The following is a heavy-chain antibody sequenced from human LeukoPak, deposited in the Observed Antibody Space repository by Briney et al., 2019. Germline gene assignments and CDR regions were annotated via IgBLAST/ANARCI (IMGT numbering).Heavy chain of an antibody. Sequence: PGGSLRLSCAASGFTFSSYAMSWVRQAPGKGLEWVSAISGSGGSTYYADSVKGRFTISRDNSKNTLYLQMNSLRAEDTAVYYCAKWTGGDNRYYYYYMDVWGKGTTVTVSS. CDR1: GFTFSSYA. CDR2: ISGSGGST. J-gene: IGHJ6*03. CDR3: AKWTGGDNRYYYYYMDV. D-gene: IGHD4-17*01. V-gene: IGHV3-23*01.